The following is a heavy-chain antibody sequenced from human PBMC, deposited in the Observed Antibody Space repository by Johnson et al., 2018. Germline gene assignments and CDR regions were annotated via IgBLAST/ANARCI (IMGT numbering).Heavy chain of an antibody. V-gene: IGHV3-66*01. Sequence: VQLQESGGGLVEPGRSLRLSCTGSGFTFGDYAINWFRQAPGKGLEWVSVIYIGGTTYYADSVKGRFTISRDNSKNRLYLQMNSLRAEDTAVYYCARAGLGYCTSTICHPAFDVWGQGTMVTVSS. J-gene: IGHJ3*01. CDR1: GFTFGDYA. CDR2: IYIGGTT. CDR3: ARAGLGYCTSTICHPAFDV. D-gene: IGHD2-2*01.